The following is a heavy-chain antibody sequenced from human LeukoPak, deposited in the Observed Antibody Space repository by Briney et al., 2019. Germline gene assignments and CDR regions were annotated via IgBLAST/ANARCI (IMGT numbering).Heavy chain of an antibody. CDR3: ATYSGSSSMDF. V-gene: IGHV3-7*01. D-gene: IGHD1-26*01. CDR2: IKEDGSAK. Sequence: GGSLRLSCEASGFTFSNYWMSWVRRAPGKGLEWVANIKEDGSAKYYVDSVKGRFTISRDNAKSSLYLQMNSLRAEDTSVYYCATYSGSSSMDFWGQGTLVTVS. CDR1: GFTFSNYW. J-gene: IGHJ4*02.